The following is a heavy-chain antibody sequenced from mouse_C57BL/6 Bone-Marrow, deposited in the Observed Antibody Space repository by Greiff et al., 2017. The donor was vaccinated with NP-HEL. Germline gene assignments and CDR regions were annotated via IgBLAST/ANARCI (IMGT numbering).Heavy chain of an antibody. CDR3: ARWRDSSGYDCDY. Sequence: QVQLQQSGPELVKPGASVKISCKASGYAFSSSWMNWVKQRPGKGLEWIGRIYPGDGDTNYNGKFKGKATLTADKSSSTAYMQLSSLTSEDSAVYFCARWRDSSGYDCDYWGQGTTLTVSS. V-gene: IGHV1-82*01. CDR1: GYAFSSSW. D-gene: IGHD3-2*02. J-gene: IGHJ2*01. CDR2: IYPGDGDT.